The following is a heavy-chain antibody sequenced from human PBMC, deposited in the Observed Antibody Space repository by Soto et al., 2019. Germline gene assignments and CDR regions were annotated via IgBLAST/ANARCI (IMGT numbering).Heavy chain of an antibody. Sequence: GSSVKVSCKASGYTFTSYYMHWVRQAPGQGLEWMGIINPSGGSTSYAQKFQGRVTMTRDTSTSTVYMELSSLRSEDTAVYYCARHYSGTYGMDVWGQGTTVTVSS. V-gene: IGHV1-46*01. J-gene: IGHJ6*02. CDR1: GYTFTSYY. CDR2: INPSGGST. D-gene: IGHD6-13*01. CDR3: ARHYSGTYGMDV.